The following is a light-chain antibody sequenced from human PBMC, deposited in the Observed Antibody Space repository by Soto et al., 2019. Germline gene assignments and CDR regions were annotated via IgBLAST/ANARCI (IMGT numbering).Light chain of an antibody. V-gene: IGKV1-27*01. CDR3: QKYNSVPLT. Sequence: EIQMTQSPSSLSASVGDRVTITCRASQAINNYLAWYQQKPGKVPKLLIFAASGLHSGVPSRFSGSGSGTDFTLTISSLQPEDAATYYCQKYNSVPLTFGGGTKVEIK. CDR2: AAS. J-gene: IGKJ4*01. CDR1: QAINNY.